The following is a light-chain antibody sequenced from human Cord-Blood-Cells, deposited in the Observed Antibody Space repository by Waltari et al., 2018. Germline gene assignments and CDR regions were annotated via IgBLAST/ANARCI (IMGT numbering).Light chain of an antibody. V-gene: IGKV3-20*01. CDR1: QSVSSRD. J-gene: IGKJ4*01. Sequence: EIVLTQSPGTLSFSPGHRATLACRASQSVSSRDLAWYQQKPGQAPRILIYGASSRATGIPDRFSGSGSGTDFTLTISSLEPEDFAVYYCQQYGSSLPFGGGTKVEIK. CDR2: GAS. CDR3: QQYGSSLP.